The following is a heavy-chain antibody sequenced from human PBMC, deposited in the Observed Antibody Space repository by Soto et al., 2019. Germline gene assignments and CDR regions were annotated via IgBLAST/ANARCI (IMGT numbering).Heavy chain of an antibody. J-gene: IGHJ4*02. CDR2: ISAYNGNT. D-gene: IGHD3-10*01. CDR3: ARDSFGDYSDY. CDR1: GDTFTSYA. V-gene: IGHV1-3*01. Sequence: QVQLVQSGAEVKKPGASVKVSCKASGDTFTSYAMHWVRQAPGQRLEWMGWISAYNGNTNYAQKLQGRVTMTTDTSTSTAYMELRSLRSDDTAVYYCARDSFGDYSDYWGQGTLVTVSS.